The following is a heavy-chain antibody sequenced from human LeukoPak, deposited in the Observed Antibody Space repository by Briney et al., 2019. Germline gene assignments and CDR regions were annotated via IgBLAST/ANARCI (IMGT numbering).Heavy chain of an antibody. J-gene: IGHJ4*02. V-gene: IGHV3-23*01. CDR2: ICGYGGT. D-gene: IGHD2-15*01. CDR1: VFTFGIYV. Sequence: GGSLTLSCAPSVFTFGIYVMSWVRQAPGKGGEWVLAICGYGGTFFPDSVEGRFTLSRDNSKNTSFLQMNSLGGEDTGLYLRARYYCAGCCYAGFDYWGQGTLVTVAS. CDR3: ARYYCAGCCYAGFDY.